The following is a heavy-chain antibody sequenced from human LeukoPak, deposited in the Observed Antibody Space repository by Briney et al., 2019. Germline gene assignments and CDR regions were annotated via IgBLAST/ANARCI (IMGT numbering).Heavy chain of an antibody. J-gene: IGHJ5*02. D-gene: IGHD2-2*01. CDR3: GGRDCSSSSCYPYNWFDP. CDR2: IYHSGST. CDR1: GASIASGGYF. V-gene: IGHV4-30-2*01. Sequence: PSQTLSLTCTVSGASIASGGYFWSWIRQPPGKGLEWIGYIYHSGSTYYNPSLKSRVTISVDRSKNQFSLQLNSVTAADTAVYYCGGRDCSSSSCYPYNWFDPWGQGTLVTVSS.